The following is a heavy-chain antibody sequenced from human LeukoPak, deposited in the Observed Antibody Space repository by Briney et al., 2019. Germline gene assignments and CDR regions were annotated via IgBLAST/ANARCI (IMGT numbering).Heavy chain of an antibody. D-gene: IGHD2-2*02. CDR2: IKQDGSEK. V-gene: IGHV3-7*01. CDR1: GFTFRSYL. J-gene: IGHJ4*02. CDR3: GRDRVPAAIGFDY. Sequence: GGALRLSCAASGFTFRSYLLSWVRQAPGKGLEWVANIKQDGSEKYYVDSVKGRFTISRDNAKNSLYLQMNSLRAEDTAVYCCGRDRVPAAIGFDYWGQGTLVTVSS.